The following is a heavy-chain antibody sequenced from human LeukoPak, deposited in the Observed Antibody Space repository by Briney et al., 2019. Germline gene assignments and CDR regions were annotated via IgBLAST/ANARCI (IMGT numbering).Heavy chain of an antibody. CDR3: ARDQYSSTWYRGAFDV. D-gene: IGHD6-13*01. CDR2: IESDGTST. V-gene: IGHV3-74*01. CDR1: GSTFTTSW. Sequence: QPGGSLRLSCAASGSTFTTSWMHWFRQAPGKGLVWVSRIESDGTSTTYADSVKGRFTISRDNAKNTLYLQMNSLRAEDTAVYYCARDQYSSTWYRGAFDVWGQGTMVSVSS. J-gene: IGHJ3*01.